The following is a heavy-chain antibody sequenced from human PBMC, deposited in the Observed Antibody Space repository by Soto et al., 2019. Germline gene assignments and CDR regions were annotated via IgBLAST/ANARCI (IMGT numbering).Heavy chain of an antibody. V-gene: IGHV1-69*02. Sequence: QVQLVQSGAEVKKPGSSVKVSCKASGGTFSSYTISWVRQAPGQGLEWMGRIIPILGIANYAQKFQGRVTITADKSTSTDDMELSSLRSEDTAVYYCARGPYSSGWYDDYWGQGTLVTVSS. CDR1: GGTFSSYT. J-gene: IGHJ4*02. CDR3: ARGPYSSGWYDDY. CDR2: IIPILGIA. D-gene: IGHD6-19*01.